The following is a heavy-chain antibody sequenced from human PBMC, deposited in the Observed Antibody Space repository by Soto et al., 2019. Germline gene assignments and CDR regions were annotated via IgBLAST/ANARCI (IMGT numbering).Heavy chain of an antibody. J-gene: IGHJ4*02. Sequence: QVQLVESGGGVVQPGGSLRLSCAASGFTFGSYAMYWVRQTPGKGLEYVAIISYDGTKEYYADSVKGRFTISRDNPKRTFFVQMNGLRPEDRAAYLCARGARAYCAGACPLDYWAQGTLITAS. D-gene: IGHD2-21*02. CDR1: GFTFGSYA. CDR2: ISYDGTKE. V-gene: IGHV3-30-3*01. CDR3: ARGARAYCAGACPLDY.